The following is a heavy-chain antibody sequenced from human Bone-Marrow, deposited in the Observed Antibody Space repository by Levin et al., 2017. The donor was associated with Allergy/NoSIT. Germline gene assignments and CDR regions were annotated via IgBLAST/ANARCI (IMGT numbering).Heavy chain of an antibody. J-gene: IGHJ4*02. CDR2: IYNTET. Sequence: NASETLSLTCSVPGDSISQYYWSWIRQPAGKGLEWIGRIYNTETRYKPSLNSRITVSLDTSKNQFSLQLTSVTTADSAVYFCARSPRGYSYFRYWSQGTLVTVS. D-gene: IGHD5-18*01. CDR1: GDSISQYY. V-gene: IGHV4-4*07. CDR3: ARSPRGYSYFRY.